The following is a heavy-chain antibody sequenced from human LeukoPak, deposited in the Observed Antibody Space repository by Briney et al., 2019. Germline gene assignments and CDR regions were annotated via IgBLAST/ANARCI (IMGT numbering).Heavy chain of an antibody. Sequence: GGSLRLSCAASGFTFSSYAMSWVRQAPGKGLEWVSAISGSGGSTYYADSVKGRFTISRDNSKNTLHLQMNSLRAEDTAVYYCAKDLFIDYDSSGYYHAFDIWGQGTMVTVSS. CDR2: ISGSGGST. CDR3: AKDLFIDYDSSGYYHAFDI. D-gene: IGHD3-22*01. V-gene: IGHV3-23*01. CDR1: GFTFSSYA. J-gene: IGHJ3*02.